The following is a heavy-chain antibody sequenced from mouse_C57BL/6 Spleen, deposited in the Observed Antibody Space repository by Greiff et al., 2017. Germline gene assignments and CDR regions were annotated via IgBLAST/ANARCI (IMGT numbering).Heavy chain of an antibody. CDR1: GYAFTNYL. CDR2: INPGSGGT. CDR3: ARDGSLSYWYFDV. Sequence: QVQLQQSGAELVRPGTSVKVSCKASGYAFTNYLIEWVKQRPGQGLEWIGVINPGSGGTNYNEKFKGKATLTADKSSSTAYMQLSSLTSEDSAVYFCARDGSLSYWYFDVWGTGTTVTVSS. D-gene: IGHD2-3*01. J-gene: IGHJ1*03. V-gene: IGHV1-54*01.